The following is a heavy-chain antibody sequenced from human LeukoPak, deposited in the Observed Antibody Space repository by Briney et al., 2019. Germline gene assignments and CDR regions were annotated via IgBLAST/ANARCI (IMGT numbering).Heavy chain of an antibody. CDR1: GFTFNSYA. CDR2: ISFDGTKK. J-gene: IGHJ6*03. CDR3: ARAAIYYYYTLDV. Sequence: GRPLRLSCVASGFTFNSYAMHWVRQAPGKGLEWVAVISFDGTKKYYSDSVKGRFTISRDKSKNTVYLQMSSLRPQDTSTYYCARAAIYYYYTLDVWGKGTTVAVSS. V-gene: IGHV3-30*04.